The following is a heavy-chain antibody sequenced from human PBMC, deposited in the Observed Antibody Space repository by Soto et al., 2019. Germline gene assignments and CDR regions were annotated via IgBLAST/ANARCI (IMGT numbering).Heavy chain of an antibody. CDR2: ISAYNGDT. V-gene: IGHV1-18*01. D-gene: IGHD2-15*01. CDR3: ATYHLSSYCYVIDV. CDR1: GYTFTNYG. Sequence: ASVKVSCKASGYTFTNYGISWVRQAPGQGLEWMGWISAYNGDTNYAQKLQGRVTMTTDTSTSTAYMELRSLRSDDTAVYYCATYHLSSYCYVIDVRAQGTTVPVSS. J-gene: IGHJ6*02.